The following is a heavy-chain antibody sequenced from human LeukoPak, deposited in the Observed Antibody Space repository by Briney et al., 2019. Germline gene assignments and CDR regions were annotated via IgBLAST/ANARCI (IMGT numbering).Heavy chain of an antibody. CDR3: ARHVVAVGFDY. D-gene: IGHD3-22*01. CDR1: GFSFSNYW. V-gene: IGHV3-21*04. Sequence: GGSLRLSCAASGFSFSNYWMHWVRQAPGKGLEWVSSITSSSSYIYYADSVKGRFTISRDNAKNSLYLQMNSLRAEDTAVYYCARHVVAVGFDYWGQGTLVTVSS. J-gene: IGHJ4*02. CDR2: ITSSSSYI.